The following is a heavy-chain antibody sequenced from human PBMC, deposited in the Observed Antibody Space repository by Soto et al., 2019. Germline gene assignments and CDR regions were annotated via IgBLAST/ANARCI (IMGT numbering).Heavy chain of an antibody. J-gene: IGHJ4*02. Sequence: QVQLVQSGAEVKKPGSSVKVSCKASGGTFSSYAISWVRQAPGHRREWMGGIIPIFGTAKYAQKFQGRVTITADESTSTVYMEMSRLRSEDTAVYYCARGRIAVAGDYYFDYWGQGTLVTVSS. CDR3: ARGRIAVAGDYYFDY. CDR1: GGTFSSYA. CDR2: IIPIFGTA. D-gene: IGHD6-19*01. V-gene: IGHV1-69*12.